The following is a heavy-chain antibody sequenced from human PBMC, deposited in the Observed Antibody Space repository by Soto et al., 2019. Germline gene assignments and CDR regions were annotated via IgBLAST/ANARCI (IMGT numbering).Heavy chain of an antibody. J-gene: IGHJ1*01. CDR1: GFTFSDHF. D-gene: IGHD2-15*01. Sequence: GGSLRLSCAASGFTFSDHFMDWVRQAPGKGLEWGARSRNRANYYTTEYAASVRGRFTVSRDGSKISLYLQMSSLKTEDTAVYYCAGGATGRAPFQHWGRGTLVTVSS. V-gene: IGHV3-72*01. CDR2: SRNRANYYTT. CDR3: AGGATGRAPFQH.